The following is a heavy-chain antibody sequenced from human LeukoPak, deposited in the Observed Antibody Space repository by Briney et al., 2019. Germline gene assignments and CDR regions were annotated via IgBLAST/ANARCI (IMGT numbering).Heavy chain of an antibody. Sequence: TGGSLRLSCAASGFSFSNYAMTWVRQAPGKGLEWVSVIGSDGGGIQYADSVKGRFSISSDNSKNTLYLQMNSLRVEDTAVHYCAKYAPPTTVVTRFFDYWGQGTLVTVSS. CDR3: AKYAPPTTVVTRFFDY. V-gene: IGHV3-23*01. CDR1: GFSFSNYA. J-gene: IGHJ4*02. D-gene: IGHD4-23*01. CDR2: IGSDGGGI.